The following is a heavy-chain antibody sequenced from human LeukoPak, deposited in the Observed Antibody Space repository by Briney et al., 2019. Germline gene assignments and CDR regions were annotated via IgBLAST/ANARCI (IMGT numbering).Heavy chain of an antibody. D-gene: IGHD3-22*01. J-gene: IGHJ1*01. CDR1: GDFISSSSYY. V-gene: IGHV4-39*02. CDR2: IYYTGKT. Sequence: PSETLSLTCTVSGDFISSSSYYWGWIRQPPGKGLEWIGDIYYTGKTYYNPSLKSRVFISIDTSKNYFSLNLNFVTAADTAVYYYARRRYYDSTGYFEWGRGSLVTVSS. CDR3: ARRRYYDSTGYFE.